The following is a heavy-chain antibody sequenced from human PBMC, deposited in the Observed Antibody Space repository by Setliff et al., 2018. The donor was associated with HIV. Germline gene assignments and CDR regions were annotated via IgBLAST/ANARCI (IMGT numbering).Heavy chain of an antibody. CDR1: GYTFSNYG. Sequence: SVKVSCKAPGYTFSNYGITWVRQAPGQGLEWMGWITSYNGNTNYAKKFKGRVTMTTDTSPSIAYMELKSLRSEDTAVYYCARDHHSGRGSNFPWYSDLWGRGTLVTVSS. J-gene: IGHJ2*01. V-gene: IGHV1-18*01. CDR2: ITSYNGNT. CDR3: ARDHHSGRGSNFPWYSDL. D-gene: IGHD1-26*01.